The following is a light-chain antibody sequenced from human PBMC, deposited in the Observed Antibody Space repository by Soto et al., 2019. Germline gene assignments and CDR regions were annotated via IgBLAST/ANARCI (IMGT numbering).Light chain of an antibody. V-gene: IGLV2-11*01. CDR1: SSDVGGYNY. CDR2: DVN. Sequence: QSVLTQPHSVSGSPGQSVAISCSGTSSDVGGYNYVSWYQQHPGKAPKLIIFDVNKRPSGFPDRFSGSKSGSTASLTISGLQAEDEADYYCCSYGGSFYVVGTGTRSPS. J-gene: IGLJ1*01. CDR3: CSYGGSFYV.